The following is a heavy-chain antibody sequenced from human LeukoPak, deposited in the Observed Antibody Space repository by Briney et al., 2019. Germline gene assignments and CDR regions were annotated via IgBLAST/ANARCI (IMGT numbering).Heavy chain of an antibody. CDR2: INWDGGST. CDR3: ARRHYSSGWHPYSYAAFDI. D-gene: IGHD6-19*01. V-gene: IGHV3-20*04. Sequence: GGPLRLSCAASGFTFDDYGMSWVRHAPGKGLEWVSGINWDGGSTGYADSVKGRFTISRDNAKNSLYLQMNSLRAEDTALYYCARRHYSSGWHPYSYAAFDIWGQGTMVTVSS. CDR1: GFTFDDYG. J-gene: IGHJ3*02.